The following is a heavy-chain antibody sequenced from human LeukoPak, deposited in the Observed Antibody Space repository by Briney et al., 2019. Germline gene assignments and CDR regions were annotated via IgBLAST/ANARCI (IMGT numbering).Heavy chain of an antibody. CDR1: GESLSSPDYY. Sequence: SETLSLTCSVSGESLSSPDYYWSWIRQPPGKGLEWIGYIDYSESTYYNPSLKSRVTISIDTSKNQFSLELSSVTAADTAVYYCARAGGVVGATTWNYWGQGTLVTVSS. J-gene: IGHJ4*02. CDR2: IDYSEST. V-gene: IGHV4-61*08. D-gene: IGHD1-26*01. CDR3: ARAGGVVGATTWNY.